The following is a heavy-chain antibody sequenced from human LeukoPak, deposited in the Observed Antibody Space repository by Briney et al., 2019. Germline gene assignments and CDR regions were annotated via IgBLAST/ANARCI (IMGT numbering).Heavy chain of an antibody. J-gene: IGHJ4*02. CDR3: ARGLVDTAMARTPLDY. V-gene: IGHV3-64*01. CDR1: GFTFSSYA. D-gene: IGHD5-18*01. Sequence: GGSLRLSCAASGFTFSSYAMHWVRQAPGKGLEYVSAISSNGGSTYYANSVKGRFTISRDNSKNTLYLQMGSLRAEDMAVYYCARGLVDTAMARTPLDYWGQGTLVTVPS. CDR2: ISSNGGST.